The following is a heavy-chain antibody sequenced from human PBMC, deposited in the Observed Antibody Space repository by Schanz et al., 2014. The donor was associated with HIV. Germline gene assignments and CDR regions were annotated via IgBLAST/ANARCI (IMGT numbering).Heavy chain of an antibody. J-gene: IGHJ4*01. V-gene: IGHV3-30*03. CDR3: VRDAAGRFSDRSPGY. Sequence: VQLVESGGGVVQPGRSLRLSCAASGFTFSTNDMHWVRQVPGKGLEWVAVISHNGNNDYYAESVKGRVTISRDNSKNTLYLQMNNLRVEDTAVYYCVRDAAGRFSDRSPGYWGQGTLVIVSS. D-gene: IGHD2-15*01. CDR2: ISHNGNND. CDR1: GFTFSTND.